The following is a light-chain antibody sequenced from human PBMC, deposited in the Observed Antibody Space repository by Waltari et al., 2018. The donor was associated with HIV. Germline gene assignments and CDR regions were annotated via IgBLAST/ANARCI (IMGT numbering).Light chain of an antibody. J-gene: IGLJ2*01. V-gene: IGLV1-47*01. CDR2: RDS. CDR3: ATWDDSLNGVL. CDR1: NSNVGSNY. Sequence: QSVLTQPPSASEIPGQRVTLSCTGGNSNVGSNYVSWYQQVPGTAPKLLVYRDSQRQSGVPDRFTGSKSGTSASLAISGLRSEDEADYYCATWDDSLNGVLFGGGTKLTVL.